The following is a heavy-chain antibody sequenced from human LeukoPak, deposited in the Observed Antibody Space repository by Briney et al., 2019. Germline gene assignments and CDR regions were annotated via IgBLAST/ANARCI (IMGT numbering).Heavy chain of an antibody. V-gene: IGHV1-24*01. D-gene: IGHD3-10*01. CDR2: FDPEDGET. CDR3: ATAGIRGGLYYYGMNV. J-gene: IGHJ6*04. Sequence: ASVKLSCKVSGYTLTELSMHWVRQAPGKGLEWMGGFDPEDGETIYAQKFQGRVTMTEDTSTDTAYMELSSLRSEDTAVYYCATAGIRGGLYYYGMNVWGKGTTVTVSS. CDR1: GYTLTELS.